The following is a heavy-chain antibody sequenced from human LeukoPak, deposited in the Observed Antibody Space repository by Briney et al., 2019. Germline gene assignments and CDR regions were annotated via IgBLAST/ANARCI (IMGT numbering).Heavy chain of an antibody. CDR3: AAYYYGSGLDY. Sequence: GGSLRLSCAASGFTFSHYWMSWVRQAPGKGLEWVANIKQDGSEKYYVDSVKGRFTISRDNGKSSLYLQMNSLRAEDTAVYYCAAYYYGSGLDYWGQGTLVTVFS. D-gene: IGHD3-10*01. CDR1: GFTFSHYW. J-gene: IGHJ4*02. V-gene: IGHV3-7*01. CDR2: IKQDGSEK.